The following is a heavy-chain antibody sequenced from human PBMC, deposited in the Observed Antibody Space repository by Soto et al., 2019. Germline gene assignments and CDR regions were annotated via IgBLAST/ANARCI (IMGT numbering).Heavy chain of an antibody. V-gene: IGHV3-23*01. J-gene: IGHJ4*02. CDR3: AKLKGVGTNYVHVAY. CDR2: ISGGGISA. Sequence: EVQLLESGGGLEQPGGSLRLSCAASGFMFSNFAMRWVRQAPGKGLEWVSSISGGGISAIYADSAKGRFTISRDNSKNTLYLQMNNLRGEDTALYYCAKLKGVGTNYVHVAYWGEGTLVTVSS. CDR1: GFMFSNFA. D-gene: IGHD1-1*01.